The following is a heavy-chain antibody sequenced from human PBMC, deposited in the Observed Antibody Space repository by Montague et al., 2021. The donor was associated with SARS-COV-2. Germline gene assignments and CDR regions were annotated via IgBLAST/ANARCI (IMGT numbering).Heavy chain of an antibody. J-gene: IGHJ4*02. CDR3: ARDSIAAAGTDY. CDR2: INHSGST. CDR1: GGSFSGYY. Sequence: SETLSLTCAVYGGSFSGYYWSWIRQPPGKGLERIGEINHSGSTNYNPSLKSRVTISVDTSKNQFSLKLSSVTAADTAVYYCARDSIAAAGTDYWGQGTLVTVSS. D-gene: IGHD6-13*01. V-gene: IGHV4-34*01.